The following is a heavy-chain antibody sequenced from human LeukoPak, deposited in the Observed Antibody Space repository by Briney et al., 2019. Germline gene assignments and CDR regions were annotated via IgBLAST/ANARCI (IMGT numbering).Heavy chain of an antibody. CDR3: STDDFYGSGGMGVYFDY. D-gene: IGHD3-10*01. J-gene: IGHJ4*02. CDR2: IKSKTDGGTT. V-gene: IGHV3-15*01. CDR1: GFTFSNYW. Sequence: PGGSLRLSCAASGFTFSNYWMSWVRQAPGKGLEWVGRIKSKTDGGTTDYAAPVKGRFTISRDDSKNTLYLQMNSLKTEDTALYYCSTDDFYGSGGMGVYFDYWRQGTLVTVSS.